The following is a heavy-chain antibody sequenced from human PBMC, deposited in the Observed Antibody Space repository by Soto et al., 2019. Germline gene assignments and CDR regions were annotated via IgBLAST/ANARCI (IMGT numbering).Heavy chain of an antibody. J-gene: IGHJ6*02. CDR3: ARGEGYCSSTSCSAGMDG. CDR2: ISSSSSYI. V-gene: IGHV3-21*01. D-gene: IGHD2-2*01. Sequence: PGGSLRLSCAASGFTFSSYSMNWVLQAPGKGLEWVSSISSSSSYIYYADSVKGRFTISRDNAKNSLYLQMNSLRAEDTAVYYCARGEGYCSSTSCSAGMDGWAQGTTVTGSS. CDR1: GFTFSSYS.